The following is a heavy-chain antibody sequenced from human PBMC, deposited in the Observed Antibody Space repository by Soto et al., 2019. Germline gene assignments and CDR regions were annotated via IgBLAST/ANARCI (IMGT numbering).Heavy chain of an antibody. CDR2: IYPGDSDI. CDR1: GYSFTTYW. J-gene: IGHJ4*02. V-gene: IGHV5-51*01. Sequence: GESLKISCKGSGYSFTTYWIGWVRQMPGKGLEWMGVIYPGDSDIRFSPSFQGQGTISADMSLSTAYLQWSSLRVSDTAMYYCARQAYHYDTNSFGYLGQGTLVTVSS. D-gene: IGHD3-22*01. CDR3: ARQAYHYDTNSFGY.